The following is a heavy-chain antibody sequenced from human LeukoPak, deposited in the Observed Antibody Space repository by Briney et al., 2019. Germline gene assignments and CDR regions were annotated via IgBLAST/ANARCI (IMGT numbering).Heavy chain of an antibody. Sequence: GGSLRLSCAASGFTFSSYAMSWVRQAPGKGLEWVSAISGSGGSTYYADSVKGRFTISRDNSKNTLYLQMNSLRAEDTAVYYCAKDLSDSSGTYYFDYWGQGTLVTVSS. CDR3: AKDLSDSSGTYYFDY. J-gene: IGHJ4*02. CDR2: ISGSGGST. CDR1: GFTFSSYA. D-gene: IGHD3-22*01. V-gene: IGHV3-23*01.